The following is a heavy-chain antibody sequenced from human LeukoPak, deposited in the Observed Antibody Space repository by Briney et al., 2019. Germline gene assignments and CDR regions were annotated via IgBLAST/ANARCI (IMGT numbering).Heavy chain of an antibody. CDR1: GYTFTNYY. CDR2: GAT. J-gene: IGHJ3*02. D-gene: IGHD6-19*01. V-gene: IGHV1-2*02. Sequence: ASVKVSCKASGYTFTNYYIHWVRQAPGQGLEWIGGATNYGQKFQGRVTMTRDTSISTAYMELSRLRSDDTAVYYCARDEGIAVTDAFDIWGQGTMVTVSS. CDR3: ARDEGIAVTDAFDI.